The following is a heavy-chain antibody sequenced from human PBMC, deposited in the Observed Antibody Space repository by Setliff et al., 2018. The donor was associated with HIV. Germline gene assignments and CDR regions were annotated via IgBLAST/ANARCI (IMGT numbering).Heavy chain of an antibody. CDR2: IYYSWST. CDR1: GDSITSTNYY. Sequence: SETLSLTCTVSGDSITSTNYYWGWIRQPPGKGLEWIGSIYYSWSTYYNPSLKSRVTISVDTSKNQFSLKLSSVTAADTAVYYCARDRPYSGYPDWGQGTLVTVS. V-gene: IGHV4-39*07. J-gene: IGHJ4*02. D-gene: IGHD5-12*01. CDR3: ARDRPYSGYPD.